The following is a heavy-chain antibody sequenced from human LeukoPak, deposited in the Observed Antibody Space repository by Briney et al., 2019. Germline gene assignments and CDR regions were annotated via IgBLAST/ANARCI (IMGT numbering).Heavy chain of an antibody. D-gene: IGHD3-22*01. J-gene: IGHJ4*02. CDR3: ARSFGHYYDSSGQFDY. Sequence: GGSLRLSCAASGFTFSSYSMNWVRQAPGKGLEWVSYISSSSSTIYYADSVKGRFTISRDNAKNSLYLQMNSLRDEDAAVYYCARSFGHYYDSSGQFDYWGQGTLVTVSS. V-gene: IGHV3-48*02. CDR1: GFTFSSYS. CDR2: ISSSSSTI.